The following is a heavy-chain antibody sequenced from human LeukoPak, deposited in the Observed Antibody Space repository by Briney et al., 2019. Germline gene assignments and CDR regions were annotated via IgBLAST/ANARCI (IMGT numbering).Heavy chain of an antibody. CDR2: IYYSGST. J-gene: IGHJ3*02. CDR3: ARDGYNRDAFDI. D-gene: IGHD5-24*01. V-gene: IGHV4-30-4*01. CDR1: GGSISSGDYY. Sequence: PSQTLSLTCTVSGGSISSGDYYWSWIRQPPGKGLEWIGYIYYSGSTYYNPSLKSRVTISVDTSKNQFSLKLSSVTAADTAVYYCARDGYNRDAFDIWGQGTMVTVSS.